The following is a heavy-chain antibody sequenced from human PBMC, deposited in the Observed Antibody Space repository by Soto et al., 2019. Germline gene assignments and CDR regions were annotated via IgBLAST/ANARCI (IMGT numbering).Heavy chain of an antibody. CDR3: VRIGFTGSPLY. Sequence: SETLSLTCAVYGGSFSGYYWSWIRQPPGKGLEWIGEINHSGSTNYNPSLKSRVTISVDTSKNQFSLKLSSVTAADTAVYYCVRIGFTGSPLYWGQGTLVTVSS. D-gene: IGHD3-10*01. V-gene: IGHV4-34*01. CDR1: GGSFSGYY. J-gene: IGHJ4*02. CDR2: INHSGST.